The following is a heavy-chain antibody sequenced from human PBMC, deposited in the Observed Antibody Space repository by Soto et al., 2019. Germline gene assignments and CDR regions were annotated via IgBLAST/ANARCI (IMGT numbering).Heavy chain of an antibody. CDR3: GSDKEEEGRSSLRVYCGLDV. D-gene: IGHD6-6*01. J-gene: IGHJ6*02. CDR2: ISSRSDYI. Sequence: SCTVSGFSFTNYGITWVRQGPGKGLEWVSSISSRSDYIHYADSVKGRFTVSRANAKKLVFLQMNSLRAEDAAVYYCGSDKEEEGRSSLRVYCGLDVWGQGTTGTVSS. V-gene: IGHV3-21*01. CDR1: GFSFTNYG.